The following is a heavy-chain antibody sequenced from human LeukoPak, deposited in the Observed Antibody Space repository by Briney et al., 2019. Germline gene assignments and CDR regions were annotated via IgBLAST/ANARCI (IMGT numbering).Heavy chain of an antibody. CDR3: ARVFRRSGYYNFDY. Sequence: SETLSLTCTVSGGSISSGGYYWSWIRQHPGKGPEWIGYIYYSGSTYYNPSLKSRVTISVDTSKNQFSLKLSSVTAADTAVYYCARVFRRSGYYNFDYWGQGTLVTVSS. V-gene: IGHV4-31*03. D-gene: IGHD3-3*01. CDR2: IYYSGST. CDR1: GGSISSGGYY. J-gene: IGHJ4*02.